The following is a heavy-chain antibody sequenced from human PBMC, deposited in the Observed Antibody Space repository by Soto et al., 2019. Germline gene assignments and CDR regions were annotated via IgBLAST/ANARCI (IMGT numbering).Heavy chain of an antibody. Sequence: GESLKISCKASGYSFINHWIGWVRQMPGKGLEWMGIIYPGDSDIRYSPSFQGQATISADKSISSAYLQWSSLKASDTAMYYCARQGLSGGAGYWGQGTLVTVSS. CDR3: ARQGLSGGAGY. CDR1: GYSFINHW. D-gene: IGHD2-15*01. J-gene: IGHJ4*02. V-gene: IGHV5-51*01. CDR2: IYPGDSDI.